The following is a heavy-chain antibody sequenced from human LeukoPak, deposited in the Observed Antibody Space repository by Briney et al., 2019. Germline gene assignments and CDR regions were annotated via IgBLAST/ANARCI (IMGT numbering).Heavy chain of an antibody. Sequence: GGSLRLSCAASGFTFSNYWMTWVRQAPGKGLEWVANIKQDGSEKYYVDSVKGRFTISRDNAKNSLYLQMSSLRAEDTAVYYCAREGYYFEFWGQGTLVTVSS. J-gene: IGHJ4*02. CDR3: AREGYYFEF. CDR2: IKQDGSEK. CDR1: GFTFSNYW. V-gene: IGHV3-7*01.